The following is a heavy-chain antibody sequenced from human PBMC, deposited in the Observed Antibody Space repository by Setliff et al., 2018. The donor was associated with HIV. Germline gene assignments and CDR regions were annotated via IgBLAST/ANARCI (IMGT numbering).Heavy chain of an antibody. J-gene: IGHJ4*02. CDR2: ISGSGVST. CDR1: AFTFSNAW. CDR3: ATSPAAVTPRYFDF. Sequence: GGSLRLSCAASAFTFSNAWMNWVRQAPGKGLEWVSAISGSGVSTYSADSVKGRFTISRDNSKNTLYLQLTSLRAEDTAVYYCATSPAAVTPRYFDFWGQGTLVTVSS. V-gene: IGHV3-23*01. D-gene: IGHD4-17*01.